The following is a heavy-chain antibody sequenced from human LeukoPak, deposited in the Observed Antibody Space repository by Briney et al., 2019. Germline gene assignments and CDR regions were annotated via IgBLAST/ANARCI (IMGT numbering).Heavy chain of an antibody. CDR1: GGSISSYY. V-gene: IGHV4-4*07. D-gene: IGHD4-11*01. CDR2: IYTSGGT. CDR3: ARGDDYSNYSSFGGFDY. J-gene: IGHJ4*02. Sequence: PSETLSLTCTVSGGSISSYYWSWIRQPAGKGLEWIGRIYTSGGTNYNPSLKRRVTMSVDTTKNQFSLKLSSVTAADTAVYYCARGDDYSNYSSFGGFDYWGQGTLVTVSS.